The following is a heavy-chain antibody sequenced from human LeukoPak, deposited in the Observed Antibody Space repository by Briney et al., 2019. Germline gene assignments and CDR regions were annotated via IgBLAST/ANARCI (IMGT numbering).Heavy chain of an antibody. V-gene: IGHV3-66*01. D-gene: IGHD1-1*01. Sequence: GGSLRLSCAASGFTVSSNYMSWVRQAPGKGLEWVSLIYTSTYYADSVQGRFTISRDNSKNTLYLQMNSLRAEDTAVYYCARSSGPRYYFDYWGQGTLVTVSS. J-gene: IGHJ4*02. CDR2: IYTST. CDR3: ARSSGPRYYFDY. CDR1: GFTVSSNY.